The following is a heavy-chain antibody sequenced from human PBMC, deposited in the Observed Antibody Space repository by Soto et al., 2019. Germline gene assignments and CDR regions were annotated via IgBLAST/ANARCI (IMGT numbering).Heavy chain of an antibody. CDR3: ERDDHIVVVPTSLGAMDV. CDR1: GGSLSSNNW. V-gene: IGHV4-4*02. D-gene: IGHD2-2*01. CDR2: IYHSGST. J-gene: IGHJ6*02. Sequence: XTLSLPCAVYGGSLSSNNWGSWVLQPPGKWLEWIGEIYHSGSTNYNPSLKSRVTISLDKSKNQFSLKLTSVTAEDSAFYHCERDDHIVVVPTSLGAMDVWGQGTTVTVSS.